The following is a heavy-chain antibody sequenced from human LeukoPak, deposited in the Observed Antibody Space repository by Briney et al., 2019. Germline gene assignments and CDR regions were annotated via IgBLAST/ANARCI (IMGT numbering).Heavy chain of an antibody. V-gene: IGHV3-66*01. Sequence: GGSLRLSCAAPGFTVSSNYVSWVRQAPGKGLEGVSVIYSGGSTYYADSVKGRFTISRDNAKNSLYLQMNSLRAEDTAVYYCARGRRWLQPFDYWGQGTLVTVSS. J-gene: IGHJ4*02. D-gene: IGHD5-24*01. CDR3: ARGRRWLQPFDY. CDR1: GFTVSSNY. CDR2: IYSGGST.